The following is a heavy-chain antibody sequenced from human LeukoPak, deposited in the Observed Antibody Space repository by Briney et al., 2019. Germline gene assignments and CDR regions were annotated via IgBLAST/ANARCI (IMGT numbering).Heavy chain of an antibody. Sequence: GGSLRLSCTASGFSLSRYEMIWVRQAPGKGLEWVSSVKDRFTISRDNAKNSLYLQVNSLRVEDTAVYFCARSAVAGTYFDYWSQGTLVTVSS. V-gene: IGHV3-48*03. J-gene: IGHJ4*02. CDR1: GFSLSRYE. D-gene: IGHD6-19*01. CDR3: ARSAVAGTYFDY.